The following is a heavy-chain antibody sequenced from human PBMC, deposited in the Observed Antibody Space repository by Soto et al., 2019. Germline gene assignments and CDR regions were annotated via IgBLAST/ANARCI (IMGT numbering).Heavy chain of an antibody. J-gene: IGHJ1*01. CDR3: ASANQLWFGEVEYFQH. CDR1: GYTFTSYG. Sequence: QVQLVQSGAEVKKPGASVKVSCKASGYTFTSYGISWVRQAPGQGLEGMGWISAYNGNTNYAQKHQGRVTMTTDTSTSKAYMELRSLRSDDTAVYYCASANQLWFGEVEYFQHWGQGTLVTVSS. CDR2: ISAYNGNT. D-gene: IGHD3-10*01. V-gene: IGHV1-18*01.